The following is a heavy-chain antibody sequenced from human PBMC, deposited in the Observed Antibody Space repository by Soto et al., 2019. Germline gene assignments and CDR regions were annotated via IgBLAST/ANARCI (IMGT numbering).Heavy chain of an antibody. D-gene: IGHD2-21*01. V-gene: IGHV1-3*01. J-gene: IGHJ2*01. CDR3: AKNREMVVATTPRWYFDF. CDR1: GYTFSNYA. Sequence: QVQLVQSGAEVRKSGASVKISCKASGYTFSNYAIHWVRQAPGQRLEWMGWINAGGGNRKYAEKFQDRISITTDTSARIVYMELSSLTSKDTAVYYCAKNREMVVATTPRWYFDFWGRGNLVTVSS. CDR2: INAGGGNR.